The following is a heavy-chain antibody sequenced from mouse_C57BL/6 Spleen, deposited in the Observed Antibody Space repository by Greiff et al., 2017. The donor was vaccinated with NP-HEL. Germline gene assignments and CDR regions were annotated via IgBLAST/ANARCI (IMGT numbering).Heavy chain of an antibody. CDR3: ARYLLRLGYAMDY. V-gene: IGHV5-4*01. D-gene: IGHD2-4*01. Sequence: EVQLVESGGGLVKPGGSLKLSCAASGFTFSSYAMSWVRQTPEKRLEWVATISDGGSYTYYPDNVKGRFTISRDNAKNNLYLQMSHLKSEDTAMYYCARYLLRLGYAMDYWGQGTSVTVSS. CDR2: ISDGGSYT. J-gene: IGHJ4*01. CDR1: GFTFSSYA.